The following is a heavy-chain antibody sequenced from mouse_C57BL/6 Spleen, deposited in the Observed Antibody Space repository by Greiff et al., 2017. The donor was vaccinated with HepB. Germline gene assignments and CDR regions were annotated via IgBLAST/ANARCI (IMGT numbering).Heavy chain of an antibody. CDR1: GFTFSDYG. J-gene: IGHJ1*03. V-gene: IGHV5-17*01. CDR2: ISSGSSTI. Sequence: DVKLMESGGGLVKPGGFLKPSCAASGFTFSDYGMHWVRPAPKKGLEWVAYISSGSSTIYYADTVKGRFTISRDNAKNTLFLQMTSLRSEDTAMYYCARGGYFDVWGTGTTVTVSS. CDR3: ARGGYFDV.